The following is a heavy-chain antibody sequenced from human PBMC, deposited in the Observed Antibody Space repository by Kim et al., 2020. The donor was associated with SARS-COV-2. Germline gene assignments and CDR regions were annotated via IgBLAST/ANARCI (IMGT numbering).Heavy chain of an antibody. Sequence: SETPSLTCTVSGGSISSSSYYWGSIRQPPGKGLEWIGSIYYSGSTYYNPSLKSRVTISVDTSKNQFSLKLSSVTAADTAVYYCARLTTVTTAVYFDYWGQGTLVTVSS. CDR1: GGSISSSSYY. D-gene: IGHD4-17*01. J-gene: IGHJ4*02. CDR3: ARLTTVTTAVYFDY. CDR2: IYYSGST. V-gene: IGHV4-39*01.